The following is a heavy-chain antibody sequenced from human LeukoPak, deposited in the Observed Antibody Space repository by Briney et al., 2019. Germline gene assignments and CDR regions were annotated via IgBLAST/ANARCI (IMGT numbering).Heavy chain of an antibody. CDR3: AREYNIGYLDF. CDR1: GYTFTNYG. Sequence: SVKVSCKASGYTFTNYGITWVRPAPGQGLEWMGWISPYNGNANYAQRLQDRVTMTTDTSTSTAYMELRSLRSDHAAVYYCAREYNIGYLDFWGQGALVTVSS. J-gene: IGHJ4*02. D-gene: IGHD1-1*01. V-gene: IGHV1-18*01. CDR2: ISPYNGNA.